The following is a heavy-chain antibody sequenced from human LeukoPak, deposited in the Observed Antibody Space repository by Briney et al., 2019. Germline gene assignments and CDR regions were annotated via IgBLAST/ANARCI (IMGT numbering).Heavy chain of an antibody. Sequence: GGTLRLSCAASGFTFSSYGVSWVRQAPGKGLEWVSAISGSGGSTYYADSVKGRFTISRDNSKNTLYLQMNSLRAEDTAVYYCASQYYDILTGYYIAEGYWGQGTLVTVSS. D-gene: IGHD3-9*01. J-gene: IGHJ4*02. CDR2: ISGSGGST. CDR1: GFTFSSYG. V-gene: IGHV3-23*01. CDR3: ASQYYDILTGYYIAEGY.